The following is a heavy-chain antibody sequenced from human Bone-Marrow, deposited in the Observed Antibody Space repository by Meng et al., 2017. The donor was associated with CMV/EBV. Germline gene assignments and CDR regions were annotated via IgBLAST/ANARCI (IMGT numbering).Heavy chain of an antibody. Sequence: SETLSLTCTVSGGSISSYYWSWIRQPPGKGLEWIGYIYYSGSTNYNPSLKSRVTISVDTSKNQFSLKLSSVTAADTAVYYCARDYEYVWGTLGYWGEGTLVTVSS. CDR2: IYYSGST. V-gene: IGHV4-59*01. J-gene: IGHJ4*02. CDR1: GGSISSYY. D-gene: IGHD3-16*01. CDR3: ARDYEYVWGTLGY.